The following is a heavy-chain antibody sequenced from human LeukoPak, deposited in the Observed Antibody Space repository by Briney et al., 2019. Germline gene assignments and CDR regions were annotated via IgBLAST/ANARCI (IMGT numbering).Heavy chain of an antibody. Sequence: GVTLRLLCAASGLTLSRYAMSWVPHAPAKGLECVSAITGSGGSTYYADSVKGRFTISRDDSKNTLYLQMNSLRAEDTAVYYCAKVLGQWLHPYDYWGQGTLVTVSS. CDR1: GLTLSRYA. V-gene: IGHV3-23*01. D-gene: IGHD6-19*01. CDR2: ITGSGGST. CDR3: AKVLGQWLHPYDY. J-gene: IGHJ4*02.